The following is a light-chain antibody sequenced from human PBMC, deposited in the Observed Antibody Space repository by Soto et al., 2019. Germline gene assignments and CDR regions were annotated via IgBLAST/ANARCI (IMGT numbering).Light chain of an antibody. CDR3: ISYTSDDVRYV. V-gene: IGLV2-14*01. J-gene: IGLJ1*01. Sequence: QSALTQPASVSGTPGQSITISCTGSNSDVGIYDFVSWYQHHPGRPPKLIVSEVSHRPSGVSNRFSGSKSGNTASLTISGLQSEDEADYYCISYTSDDVRYVFGTGTKVTVL. CDR1: NSDVGIYDF. CDR2: EVS.